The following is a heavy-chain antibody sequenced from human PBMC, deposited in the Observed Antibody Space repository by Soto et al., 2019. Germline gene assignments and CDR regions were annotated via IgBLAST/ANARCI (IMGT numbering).Heavy chain of an antibody. J-gene: IGHJ3*02. V-gene: IGHV3-30*03. CDR2: ISYDGSNK. D-gene: IGHD3-22*01. CDR3: ESDSSGYTTGGAFDI. CDR1: GFTFSSYG. Sequence: QVQLVESGGGVVQPGRSLRLSCAASGFTFSSYGMHWVRQAPGKGLEWVAVISYDGSNKYYADSVKGRFTISRDNSKNTLYLQMNSLRAEDTAVYYCESDSSGYTTGGAFDIWGQGTMVTVSS.